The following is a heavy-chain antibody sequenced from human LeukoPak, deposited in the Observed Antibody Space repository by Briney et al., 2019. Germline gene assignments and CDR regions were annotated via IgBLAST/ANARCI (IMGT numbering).Heavy chain of an antibody. CDR1: GGSISSYY. Sequence: PSETLSLTCTVSGGSISSYYWSWIRQPPGKGLEWIGYIYYSGSTNYNPSLKSRVTISVDSSKNHFSLRLSSVAAADTAIYYCARGARYYGSGTYVYWGQGTLVTVSS. CDR2: IYYSGST. V-gene: IGHV4-59*01. CDR3: ARGARYYGSGTYVY. D-gene: IGHD3-10*01. J-gene: IGHJ4*02.